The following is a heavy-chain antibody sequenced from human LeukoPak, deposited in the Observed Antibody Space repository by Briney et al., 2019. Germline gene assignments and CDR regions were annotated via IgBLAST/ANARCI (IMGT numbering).Heavy chain of an antibody. CDR2: TNPSGGST. J-gene: IGHJ3*02. D-gene: IGHD1-1*01. Sequence: ASVKVYCKASGYTFTSYYMHWVRQAPGQGLEWMGITNPSGGSTSYAQKFQGRVTMTRDMSTSTVYMELSSLRSEDTAVYYCARVDELEPSYGAFDIWGQGTMVTVSS. V-gene: IGHV1-46*01. CDR1: GYTFTSYY. CDR3: ARVDELEPSYGAFDI.